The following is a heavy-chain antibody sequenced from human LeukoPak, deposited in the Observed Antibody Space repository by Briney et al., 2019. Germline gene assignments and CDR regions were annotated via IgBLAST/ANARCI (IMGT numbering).Heavy chain of an antibody. CDR2: ISGSGGST. D-gene: IGHD3-22*01. J-gene: IGHJ4*02. Sequence: PGGSLRLSCAASGFTFSSYGMSWVRQAPGKGLEWVSAISGSGGSTYYADSVKGRFTISRDNSKNTLYLQMNSLRAEDTAVYYCAKSSSGGYYPKAQYYFDYWGQGTLVTVSS. V-gene: IGHV3-23*01. CDR1: GFTFSSYG. CDR3: AKSSSGGYYPKAQYYFDY.